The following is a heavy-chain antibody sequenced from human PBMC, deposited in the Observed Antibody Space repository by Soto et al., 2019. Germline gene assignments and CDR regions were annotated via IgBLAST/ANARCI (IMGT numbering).Heavy chain of an antibody. CDR1: GYRFASYW. CDR3: ARHGSDSGYDPYYYYYMDV. D-gene: IGHD5-12*01. J-gene: IGHJ6*03. V-gene: IGHV5-51*01. CDR2: IYPGDSDT. Sequence: GESLKISCKGSGYRFASYWIGWVRQMPGKGLEWMGIIYPGDSDTRYSPSFQGQVTISADKSISTAYLQWSSLKASDTAMYYCARHGSDSGYDPYYYYYMDVWGKGTTVTVSS.